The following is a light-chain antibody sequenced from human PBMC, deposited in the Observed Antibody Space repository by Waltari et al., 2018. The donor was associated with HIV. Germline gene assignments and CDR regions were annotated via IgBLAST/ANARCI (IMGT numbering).Light chain of an antibody. J-gene: IGLJ2*01. CDR2: DDS. CDR1: HIGSKS. V-gene: IGLV3-21*02. Sequence: SYLLAQPPSVYVAPGQTARLTCGGNHIGSKSVHWYLQKPGQAPLLIVYDDSDRPPGVPVRFSGSNSGNTATLTISGVEAGDEADYFCQVWDTAATEHVTFGGGTKLSVL. CDR3: QVWDTAATEHVT.